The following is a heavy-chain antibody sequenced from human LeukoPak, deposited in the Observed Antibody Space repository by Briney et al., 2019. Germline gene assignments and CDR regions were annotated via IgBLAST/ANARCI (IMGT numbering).Heavy chain of an antibody. CDR1: GGSLSPYY. CDR2: IKHSEET. Sequence: PSETLSLTCAVYGGSLSPYYWSWIRQAPGTGLEWIGEIKHSEETKYNPSLKSRVTISLDTSKNQFSLKLSSMTAADTAVYYCARHLRSTSTSFDSWGQGTLVTVSS. V-gene: IGHV4-34*01. D-gene: IGHD2-2*01. CDR3: ARHLRSTSTSFDS. J-gene: IGHJ4*02.